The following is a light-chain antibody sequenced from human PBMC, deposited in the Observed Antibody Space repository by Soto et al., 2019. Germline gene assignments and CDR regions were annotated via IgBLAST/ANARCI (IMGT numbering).Light chain of an antibody. Sequence: EIVLTQSPGTLSLSPGERATLSCRASQSVSSSYLAWYQQKPGQAPRLLIYGASSRATGIPERFSGSGSETDFTLTISSLEPEDFALYYCHQCGSSSWTFGPGTKVEIK. V-gene: IGKV3-20*01. CDR2: GAS. J-gene: IGKJ1*01. CDR3: HQCGSSSWT. CDR1: QSVSSSY.